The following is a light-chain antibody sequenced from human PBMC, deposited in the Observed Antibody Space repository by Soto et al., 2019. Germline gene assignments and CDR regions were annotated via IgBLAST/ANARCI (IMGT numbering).Light chain of an antibody. J-gene: IGKJ2*01. CDR2: GAS. Sequence: EVVLTQSPATLSVSPGERATLSCRASQSVSSHLAWYQQKPGQAPRLLIYGASTRATGIPDRFSGSRSGTEFTLTISSLQSEDFAVYYCQHYNNGPRYTFGQGTKLEIK. CDR1: QSVSSH. CDR3: QHYNNGPRYT. V-gene: IGKV3-15*01.